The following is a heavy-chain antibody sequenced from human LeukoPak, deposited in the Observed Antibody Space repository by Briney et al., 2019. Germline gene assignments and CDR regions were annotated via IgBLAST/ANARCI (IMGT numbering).Heavy chain of an antibody. J-gene: IGHJ5*02. CDR1: GGTFSSYA. V-gene: IGHV1-69*05. CDR3: AREVVGATLNWFDP. CDR2: IIPIFGTA. D-gene: IGHD1-26*01. Sequence: SVKVSCKAAGGTFSSYAISWVRQAPGQGLEWMGGIIPIFGTANYAQKFQGRVTITTDESTSTAYMELSSLGSEDTAVYYCAREVVGATLNWFDPWGQGTLVTVSS.